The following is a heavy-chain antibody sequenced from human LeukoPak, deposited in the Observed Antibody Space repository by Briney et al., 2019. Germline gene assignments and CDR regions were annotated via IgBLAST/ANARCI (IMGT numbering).Heavy chain of an antibody. J-gene: IGHJ4*02. CDR2: IYYTGTT. CDR1: GGSINNYY. D-gene: IGHD5-24*01. Sequence: NPSETLSLTCTVSGGSINNYYWSWIRQPPGKGLEWIGYIYYTGTTDYIPSLKSRITMSVDTSKNQFSLLFTSVTAADTAVYYCARRTDMATAPAIDYWGQGTLVTVSS. V-gene: IGHV4-59*08. CDR3: ARRTDMATAPAIDY.